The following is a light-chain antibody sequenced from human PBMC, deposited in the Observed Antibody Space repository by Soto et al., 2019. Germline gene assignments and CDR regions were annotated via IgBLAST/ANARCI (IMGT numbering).Light chain of an antibody. CDR3: CSYAGSSTFYV. CDR1: SSDVGSYNL. V-gene: IGLV2-23*01. Sequence: QSVLTQPASVSGSPGQSITISCTGTSSDVGSYNLVSWYQQHPGKAPKLMIYEGSKRPSGVSNRFSGSKSGNTASLTISRLQAEDEADYYCCSYAGSSTFYVFGTGTKLTVL. J-gene: IGLJ1*01. CDR2: EGS.